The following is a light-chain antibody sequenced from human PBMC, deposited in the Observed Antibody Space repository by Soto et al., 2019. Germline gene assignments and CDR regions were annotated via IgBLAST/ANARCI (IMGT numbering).Light chain of an antibody. CDR2: EDN. V-gene: IGLV6-57*01. J-gene: IGLJ3*02. CDR3: QSYDSSTSWV. Sequence: NFMLTQPHSVSESPGKTVTISCTRSSGSIASNHVQWYQQRPGSSPTTVIYEDNQRPSGVPDRFSGSIDSSSNSASLTISGLKTEDEADYYCQSYDSSTSWVFGGGTKVTVL. CDR1: SGSIASNH.